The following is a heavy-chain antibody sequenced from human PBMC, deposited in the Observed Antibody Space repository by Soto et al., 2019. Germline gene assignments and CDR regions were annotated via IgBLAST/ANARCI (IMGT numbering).Heavy chain of an antibody. CDR3: ARPTSIYYYGMDV. CDR1: GHAFSSYG. D-gene: IGHD3-16*01. J-gene: IGHJ6*02. V-gene: IGHV1-18*01. CDR2: MSAYNGNT. Sequence: GASVKVSCKASGHAFSSYGISWVRQAPGQGLEWMGWMSAYNGNTNYAQKLQDRVTMTTDTSTSTAYMKLRSLRSDDTAVYYCARPTSIYYYGMDVWGQGTTVTVSS.